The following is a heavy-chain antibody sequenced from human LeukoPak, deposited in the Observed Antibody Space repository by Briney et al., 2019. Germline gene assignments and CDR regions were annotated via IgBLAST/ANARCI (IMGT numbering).Heavy chain of an antibody. Sequence: GGSLRLSCAASGFTFSSYAMSWVRRAPGKGLEWVAVISYDGSNKYYADSVKGRFTISRDNSKNTLYLQMNSLRAEDTAVYYCAKTLFGEEDWSSFDYWGQGTLVIVSS. CDR3: AKTLFGEEDWSSFDY. V-gene: IGHV3-30*18. J-gene: IGHJ4*02. D-gene: IGHD3/OR15-3a*01. CDR2: ISYDGSNK. CDR1: GFTFSSYA.